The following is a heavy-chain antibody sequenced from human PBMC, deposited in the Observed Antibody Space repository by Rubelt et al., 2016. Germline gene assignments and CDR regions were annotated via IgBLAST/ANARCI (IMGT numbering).Heavy chain of an antibody. D-gene: IGHD2-15*01. Sequence: VSGKGLEWVSHLSSSGSAIHYGDSVKGRFTISRANAKNSLYLQMNSLRGEDTAVYYCARPRYCSGGTCNFDYWGQGSLVTVSS. CDR2: LSSSGSAI. V-gene: IGHV3-11*04. CDR3: ARPRYCSGGTCNFDY. J-gene: IGHJ4*02.